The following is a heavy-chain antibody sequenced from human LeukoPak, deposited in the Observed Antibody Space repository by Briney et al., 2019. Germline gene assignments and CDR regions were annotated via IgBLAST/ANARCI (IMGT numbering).Heavy chain of an antibody. CDR1: GFTFSTYA. CDR2: ISSSSSSI. Sequence: AGGSLRLSCAASGFTFSTYAMSWVRQAPGKGREWVSYISSSSSSIYYADSGKGRFTISRDNAKNSLYLQMNSLRDEDTAVYYCARDPSSGWRVVYFDYWGQGTLVTVSS. V-gene: IGHV3-48*02. J-gene: IGHJ4*02. D-gene: IGHD6-19*01. CDR3: ARDPSSGWRVVYFDY.